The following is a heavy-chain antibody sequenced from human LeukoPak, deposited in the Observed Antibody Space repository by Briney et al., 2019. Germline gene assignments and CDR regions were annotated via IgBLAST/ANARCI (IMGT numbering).Heavy chain of an antibody. CDR3: ARGALWSPY. Sequence: SGGSLRLSCAASGFTFGDYNMRWIRQAPGKGLEWVSSISRSGSTKYYADSAKGRFTISRDNAKNSLFLQMNSLRAEDTAVYYCARGALWSPYWGQGTLVTVSS. D-gene: IGHD5-18*01. CDR2: ISRSGSTK. CDR1: GFTFGDYN. J-gene: IGHJ4*02. V-gene: IGHV3-11*04.